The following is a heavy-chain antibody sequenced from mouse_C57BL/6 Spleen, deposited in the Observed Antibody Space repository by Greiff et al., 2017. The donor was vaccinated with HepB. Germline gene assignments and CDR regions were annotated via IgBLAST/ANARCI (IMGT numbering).Heavy chain of an antibody. CDR2: INPSNGGT. J-gene: IGHJ4*01. Sequence: QVQLQQPGTELVKPGASVKLSCKASGYTFTSYWMHWVKQRPGQGLEWIGNINPSNGGTNYNEKFKSKATLTVDKSSSTAYMQLSSLTSEDSAVYYCARSAEYYGSSRGYAMDYWGQGTSVTVSS. D-gene: IGHD1-1*01. CDR3: ARSAEYYGSSRGYAMDY. CDR1: GYTFTSYW. V-gene: IGHV1-53*01.